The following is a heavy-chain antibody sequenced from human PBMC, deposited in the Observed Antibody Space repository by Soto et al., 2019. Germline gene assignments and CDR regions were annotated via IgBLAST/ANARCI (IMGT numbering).Heavy chain of an antibody. J-gene: IGHJ6*02. V-gene: IGHV3-73*01. CDR3: TRPSVSLYYGMDV. CDR1: GFTFSGSA. Sequence: GGSLRLSCAASGFTFSGSAMHWVRQASGKGLEWVGRIRSKANSYATAYAASVKGRFTISRDDSKNTAYLQMNSLKTEDTAVYYCTRPSVSLYYGMDVWGQGTTVTVSS. CDR2: IRSKANSYAT.